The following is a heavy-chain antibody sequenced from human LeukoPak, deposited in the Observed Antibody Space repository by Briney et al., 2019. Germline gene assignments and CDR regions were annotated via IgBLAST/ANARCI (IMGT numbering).Heavy chain of an antibody. Sequence: PGGSLRLSCAASGFTISGFATHWVRQAPGKGLEWVAAISYDGSDKDYVDSVKGRFTISRDNSKNKLSLQMNSLRVEDTAVYYCARRVGRSGPLDYWGQGTLVTVS. CDR2: ISYDGSDK. CDR3: ARRVGRSGPLDY. J-gene: IGHJ4*02. V-gene: IGHV3-30*03. CDR1: GFTISGFA. D-gene: IGHD1-26*01.